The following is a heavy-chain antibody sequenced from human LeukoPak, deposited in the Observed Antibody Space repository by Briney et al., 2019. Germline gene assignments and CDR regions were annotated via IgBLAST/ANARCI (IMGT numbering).Heavy chain of an antibody. V-gene: IGHV4-4*07. Sequence: PSETLSLTCTVSGGSISSYYWSLIRQPAGKGLEWIGRIYTSGSTNYNPSLKSRVTMSVDTSKNQFSLKLSSVTAADTAVYYCARDGPVLLWFGELEYYFDYWGQGTLVTVSS. CDR2: IYTSGST. CDR1: GGSISSYY. D-gene: IGHD3-10*01. CDR3: ARDGPVLLWFGELEYYFDY. J-gene: IGHJ4*02.